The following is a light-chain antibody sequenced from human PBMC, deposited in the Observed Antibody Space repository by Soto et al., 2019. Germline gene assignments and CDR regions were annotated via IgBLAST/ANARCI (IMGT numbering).Light chain of an antibody. V-gene: IGKV3-15*01. Sequence: EIVMTQSPATLSVSPGERVTLSCRASQSVSSDLAWYQQKPGQAPRLLVYGASTRATGIPARFSGSGSGAEFTLTISSLQSEDFAVYYCQQRAKWPSTFGPGTKVEMK. CDR2: GAS. CDR1: QSVSSD. CDR3: QQRAKWPST. J-gene: IGKJ2*02.